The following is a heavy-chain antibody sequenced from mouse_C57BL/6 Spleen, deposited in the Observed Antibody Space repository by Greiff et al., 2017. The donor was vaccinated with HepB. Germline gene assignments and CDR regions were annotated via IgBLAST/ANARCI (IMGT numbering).Heavy chain of an antibody. J-gene: IGHJ3*01. D-gene: IGHD2-1*01. Sequence: VQLQQSDAELVKPGASVKISCKVSGYTFTDHTIHWMKQRPEQGLDWIGYIYPRDGSTKYNEKFKGKATLTADKSSSTAYMQLNSLTSEDSAVYCCARIYYGNSGFAYWGQRTLVTVSA. CDR3: ARIYYGNSGFAY. V-gene: IGHV1-78*01. CDR1: GYTFTDHT. CDR2: IYPRDGST.